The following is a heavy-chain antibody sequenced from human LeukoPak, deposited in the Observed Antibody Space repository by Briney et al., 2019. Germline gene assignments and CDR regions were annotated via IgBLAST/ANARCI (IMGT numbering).Heavy chain of an antibody. V-gene: IGHV4-30-2*01. D-gene: IGHD3-3*01. J-gene: IGHJ6*03. CDR1: GGSISSGGYY. CDR3: ARQAKSDFWSYYYYMDV. Sequence: SQTLSLTCTVSGGSISSGGYYWSWIRQPPGKGLEWIGYIYHSGSTYYNPSLKSRVTISVDRSKNQFSLKLSSVTAADTAVYYCARQAKSDFWSYYYYMDVWGKGTTVTVSS. CDR2: IYHSGST.